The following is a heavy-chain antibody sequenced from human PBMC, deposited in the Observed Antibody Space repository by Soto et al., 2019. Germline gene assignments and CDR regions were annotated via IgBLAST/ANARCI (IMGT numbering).Heavy chain of an antibody. V-gene: IGHV4-34*01. J-gene: IGHJ6*02. CDR2: INHSGST. Sequence: SETLSLTCAVYGGSFSGYYWSWIRQPPGKGLEWIGEINHSGSTNYNPSLKSRVTISVDTSKNQFSLKLSSVTAADTAVYYCARGANTMVRGVISIYYYYGMDVWGQGTTVTVSS. D-gene: IGHD3-10*01. CDR3: ARGANTMVRGVISIYYYYGMDV. CDR1: GGSFSGYY.